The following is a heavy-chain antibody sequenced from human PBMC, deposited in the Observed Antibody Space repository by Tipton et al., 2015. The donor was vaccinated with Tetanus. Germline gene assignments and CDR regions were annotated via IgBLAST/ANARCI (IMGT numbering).Heavy chain of an antibody. CDR2: IDYFGST. V-gene: IGHV4-59*01. CDR3: VRDGYNFIPFDY. Sequence: LRLSCTVSGGSISTYHWNWIRQSPGKGLEWIGYIDYFGSTKYNPSLKSRVAMSVDTSKNQLSLRLNSVTSADTAVYYCVRDGYNFIPFDYWGQGTLVTVSS. CDR1: GGSISTYH. J-gene: IGHJ4*02. D-gene: IGHD5-24*01.